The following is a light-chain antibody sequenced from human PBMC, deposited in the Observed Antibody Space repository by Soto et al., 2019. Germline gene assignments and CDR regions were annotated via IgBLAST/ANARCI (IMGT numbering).Light chain of an antibody. J-gene: IGKJ2*01. CDR1: QSISSSY. Sequence: VLTQSPGTLSLSPGERATLSCRASQSISSSYLAWYQKKPGQAPRLLIYGASSRATGIPERFSGSGSGTDLTLTISRLEPEDFAVYYCQQYGSSPLYTFGQGTKLEV. V-gene: IGKV3-20*01. CDR2: GAS. CDR3: QQYGSSPLYT.